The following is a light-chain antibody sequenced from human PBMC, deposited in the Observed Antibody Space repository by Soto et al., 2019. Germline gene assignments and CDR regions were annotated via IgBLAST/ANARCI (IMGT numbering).Light chain of an antibody. CDR1: SSDVGGYNY. CDR3: SSYAGSSNV. V-gene: IGLV2-8*01. Sequence: ALTQPPSASGSPGQSVAISCTGTSSDVGGYNYVSWYQQHPGKAPKLVIYEVNKRPSGVPDRFSGSKSGNTASLTVSGLQAEDEADYYCSSYAGSSNVFGTGTKVTVL. CDR2: EVN. J-gene: IGLJ1*01.